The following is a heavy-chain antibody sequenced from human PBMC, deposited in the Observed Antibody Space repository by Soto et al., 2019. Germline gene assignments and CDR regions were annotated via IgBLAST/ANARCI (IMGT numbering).Heavy chain of an antibody. Sequence: PGGSLRLSCVGSGFKFSKYGYGMHWVRQSPGKGLEWVAFISFDGSNKYYAESVKDRFTISRDNSKNTLFLQMNSLRSEDSAVYYCAKDLRQKPAASGLFYYYYGMDVWGQGTTVTVSS. CDR2: ISFDGSNK. CDR1: GFKFSKYGYG. J-gene: IGHJ6*02. CDR3: AKDLRQKPAASGLFYYYYGMDV. V-gene: IGHV3-30*18. D-gene: IGHD2-2*01.